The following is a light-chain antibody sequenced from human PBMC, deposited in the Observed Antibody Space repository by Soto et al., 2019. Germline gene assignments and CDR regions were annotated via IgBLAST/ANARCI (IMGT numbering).Light chain of an antibody. V-gene: IGKV1-5*01. CDR3: QQYSIYSCT. CDR2: DAS. Sequence: DIQMTQSPSTLSASLGDRVTITCRASQSISSCLAWYQQKPGKAPKLLIYDASNMATGVPPRFSGSGSGTEFALTISSLQPDDSAIYYCQQYSIYSCTFGQGTKVEIK. CDR1: QSISSC. J-gene: IGKJ1*01.